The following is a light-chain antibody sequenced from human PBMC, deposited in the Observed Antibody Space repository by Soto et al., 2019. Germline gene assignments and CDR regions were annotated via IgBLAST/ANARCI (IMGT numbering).Light chain of an antibody. CDR3: QSYDDSLRVHYV. J-gene: IGLJ1*01. V-gene: IGLV1-40*01. Sequence: QSVLTQTPSVSGAPGQRVTISCTGSSSNIGSTYDVQWYQQLPGTAPKLLIHGNTDRPSGVPDRFSGSNSGTSASLAITGLLAHDEADYYWQSYDDSLRVHYVFGTGTKLTVL. CDR1: SSNIGSTYD. CDR2: GNT.